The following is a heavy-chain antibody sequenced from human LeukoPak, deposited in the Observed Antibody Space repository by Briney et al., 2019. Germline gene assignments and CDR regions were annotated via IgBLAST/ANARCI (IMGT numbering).Heavy chain of an antibody. CDR3: ARYFDWSPRRFDP. CDR1: GGSISSGSYY. J-gene: IGHJ5*02. V-gene: IGHV4-61*10. CDR2: IYYSGST. D-gene: IGHD3-9*01. Sequence: SQTLSLTCTVSGGSISSGSYYWSWIRQPAGKGLEWIGYIYYSGSTNYNPSLKSRVTISVDTSKNQFSLKLSSVTAADTAVYYCARYFDWSPRRFDPWGQGTLVTVSS.